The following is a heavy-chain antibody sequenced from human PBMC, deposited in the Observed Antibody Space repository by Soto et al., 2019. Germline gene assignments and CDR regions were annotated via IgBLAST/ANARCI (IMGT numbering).Heavy chain of an antibody. Sequence: LSLTRIVSGDSISSGGSYWSWIRQHPGKGLEWIGYIYSNGGTYYTPSLRIRLTISLYTFTNQFSLKLSSVTAADTAVYYVARVTATGTSYYFHFWGQGTLVTVSS. D-gene: IGHD1-7*01. CDR1: GDSISSGGSY. V-gene: IGHV4-31*03. CDR3: ARVTATGTSYYFHF. J-gene: IGHJ4*02. CDR2: IYSNGGT.